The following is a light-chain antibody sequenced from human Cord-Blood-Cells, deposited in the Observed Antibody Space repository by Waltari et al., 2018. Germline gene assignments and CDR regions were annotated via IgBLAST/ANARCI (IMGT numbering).Light chain of an antibody. J-gene: IGLJ3*02. V-gene: IGLV2-14*01. Sequence: QSALTQPASVFGSPGPSITLSCTGTSSDVGGYHYVSWYQQHPGKAPKLMIYEVSNRPSGVSNRFSGSKSGNTASLTISGLQAEDEADYYCSSYTSSSTWVFGGGTKLTVL. CDR3: SSYTSSSTWV. CDR1: SSDVGGYHY. CDR2: EVS.